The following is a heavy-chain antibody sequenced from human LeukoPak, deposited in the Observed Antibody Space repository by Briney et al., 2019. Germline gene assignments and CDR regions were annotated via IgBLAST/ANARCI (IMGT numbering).Heavy chain of an antibody. CDR2: INPSGGST. J-gene: IGHJ4*02. CDR1: GYTFTSYY. D-gene: IGHD2-15*01. Sequence: ASVKVSCKASGYTFTSYYMHWVRQAPGQGLEWMGIINPSGGSTSYAQKFHGRVTMTRDTSTSTVYMELSSLRSEDTAVYYCARDEIYCSGGSCYSFDYWGQGTLVTVSS. CDR3: ARDEIYCSGGSCYSFDY. V-gene: IGHV1-46*01.